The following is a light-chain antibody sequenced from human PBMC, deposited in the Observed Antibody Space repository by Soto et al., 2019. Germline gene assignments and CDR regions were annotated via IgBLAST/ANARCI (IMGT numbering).Light chain of an antibody. CDR2: GAS. CDR1: QSVSD. CDR3: QQYGSSPST. J-gene: IGKJ5*01. Sequence: EIVLTQSPGTLSLSPGERATLSFRASQSVSDLAWYQQKPGQAPRLLIYGASSRATGIPDRFSGSGSGTDFTLTIIRLEPEDFAVYYCQQYGSSPSTFGQGTRLEIK. V-gene: IGKV3-20*01.